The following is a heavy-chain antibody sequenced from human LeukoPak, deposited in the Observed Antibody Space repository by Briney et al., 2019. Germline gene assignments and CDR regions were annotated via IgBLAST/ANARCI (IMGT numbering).Heavy chain of an antibody. CDR3: ARESSWSFDY. J-gene: IGHJ4*02. V-gene: IGHV3-66*01. D-gene: IGHD6-13*01. CDR1: GLTVGSSY. CDR2: IYSDGGT. Sequence: GGSLRLSCAASGLTVGSSYMSWVRQAPGKGLEWVSVIYSDGGTYYADSVKDRFAISRDNSKNTLYLQMSSLRAEDTALYYCARESSWSFDYWGQGTLVTVSS.